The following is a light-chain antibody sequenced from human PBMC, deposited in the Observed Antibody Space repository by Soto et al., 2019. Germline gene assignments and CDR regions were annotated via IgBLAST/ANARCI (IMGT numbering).Light chain of an antibody. CDR1: QSVSGW. J-gene: IGKJ1*01. CDR2: VAS. V-gene: IGKV1-5*01. CDR3: QQYETFSGT. Sequence: DIQMTQSPSTLSASVGDTVTVTCRASQSVSGWLAWYQQKPGEAPKLLIYVASALPRGVPSRFSGSGSGTKFPLTIASLQPDDFATYYCQQYETFSGTFGPGTKVEI.